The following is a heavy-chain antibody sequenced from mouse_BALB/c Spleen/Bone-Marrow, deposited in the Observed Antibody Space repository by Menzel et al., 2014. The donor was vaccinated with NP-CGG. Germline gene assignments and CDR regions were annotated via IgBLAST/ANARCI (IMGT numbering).Heavy chain of an antibody. CDR2: ISSGSSTF. D-gene: IGHD2-13*01. CDR3: AREGGAYGGVDY. J-gene: IGHJ2*01. CDR1: GFAFSSFG. V-gene: IGHV5-17*02. Sequence: VQLKESGGGLVQPGASRKLSCAASGFAFSSFGMHWVRQAPEKGLEWVAYISSGSSTFYYADKVKGRFTVSRDNPKNTLFLQMTGLRSEDTAMYYCAREGGAYGGVDYWGQGTTLTVSS.